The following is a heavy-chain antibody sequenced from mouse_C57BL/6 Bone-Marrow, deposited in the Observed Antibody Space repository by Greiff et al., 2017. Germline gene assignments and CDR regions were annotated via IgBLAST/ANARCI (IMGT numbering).Heavy chain of an antibody. J-gene: IGHJ1*03. D-gene: IGHD1-1*01. Sequence: EVQLMESGGGLVQSGRSLRLSCATSGFTFSDFYMEWVRQAPGKGLEWIAASRNKANDYTTEYSASVKGRFIVSRDTSQSILYLQMNALRAEDTAIYYCARDAAPYYYGSSYWYFDVWGTGTTVTVSS. CDR2: SRNKANDYTT. V-gene: IGHV7-1*01. CDR3: ARDAAPYYYGSSYWYFDV. CDR1: GFTFSDFY.